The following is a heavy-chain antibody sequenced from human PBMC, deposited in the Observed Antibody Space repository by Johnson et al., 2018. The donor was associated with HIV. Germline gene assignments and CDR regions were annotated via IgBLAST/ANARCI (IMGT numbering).Heavy chain of an antibody. D-gene: IGHD6-13*01. J-gene: IGHJ3*02. V-gene: IGHV3-66*02. Sequence: VQLVESGGGLVQPGGSLRLSCAASGFTVSSNYMNWVRQAPGKELEWVSVIYSGGSTYYADSVKGRFTIPRDNSKNTVYLQMNSLRAEDTAVYYCARVGQLARTHAFDIWGQGTMVTVSS. CDR2: IYSGGST. CDR3: ARVGQLARTHAFDI. CDR1: GFTVSSNY.